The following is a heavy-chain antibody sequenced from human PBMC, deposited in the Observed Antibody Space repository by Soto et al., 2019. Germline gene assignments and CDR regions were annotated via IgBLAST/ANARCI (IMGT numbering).Heavy chain of an antibody. CDR1: GFTVSSNY. D-gene: IGHD3-10*01. CDR3: ARANYYGSGSYYHILPNYYYYGMDV. J-gene: IGHJ6*02. V-gene: IGHV3-53*01. Sequence: GGSLRLSCAASGFTVSSNYMSWVRQAPGKGLEWVSVIYSGGSTYYADSVKGRFTISRDNSKNTLYLQMNSLRAEDTAVYYCARANYYGSGSYYHILPNYYYYGMDVWGQGTTVTVSS. CDR2: IYSGGST.